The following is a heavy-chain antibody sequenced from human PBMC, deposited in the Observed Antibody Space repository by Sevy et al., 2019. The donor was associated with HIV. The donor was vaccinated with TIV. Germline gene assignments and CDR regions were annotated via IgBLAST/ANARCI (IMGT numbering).Heavy chain of an antibody. CDR3: ARDKPQGVVVLPGAMWGGVDY. CDR2: ISPYTGDT. V-gene: IGHV1-18*04. CDR1: GYTFTDYY. Sequence: ASVKVSCKASGYTFTDYYMYWVRQAPGQGLEWMGWISPYTGDTDFAQKVQGRISMTSDTSTSTAYMELRSLRSDDTAVYYCARDKPQGVVVLPGAMWGGVDYWGQGTLVTVSS. J-gene: IGHJ4*02. D-gene: IGHD2-2*01.